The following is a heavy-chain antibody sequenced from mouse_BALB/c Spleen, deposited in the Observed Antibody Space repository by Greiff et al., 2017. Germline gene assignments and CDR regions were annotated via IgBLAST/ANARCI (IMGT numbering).Heavy chain of an antibody. CDR1: GYTFPSYV. CDR3: ARSRTGAWFAY. V-gene: IGHV1-14*01. J-gene: IGHJ3*01. Sequence: EVQLQQSGPELVKPGASVMMSCKASGYTFPSYVMHWVKQKPGQGLEWIGYINPYNDGTKYNEKFKGKATLTSDKSSSTAYMELSSLTSEDSAVYYCARSRTGAWFAYWGQGNLVNVYA. D-gene: IGHD3-2*02. CDR2: INPYNDGT.